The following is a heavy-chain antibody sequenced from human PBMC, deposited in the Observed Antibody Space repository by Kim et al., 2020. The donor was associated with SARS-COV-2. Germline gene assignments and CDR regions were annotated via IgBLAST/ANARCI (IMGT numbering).Heavy chain of an antibody. V-gene: IGHV3-15*01. J-gene: IGHJ3*02. Sequence: GGSLRLSCAASGFTFSNAWMSWVRQAPGKGLEWVGRIKSKTDGGTTDYAAPVKGRFTISRDDSKNTLYLQMNSLKTEDTAVYYCTTDDAPMTTVTIDAFDIWGQGTMVTVSS. CDR1: GFTFSNAW. CDR2: IKSKTDGGTT. CDR3: TTDDAPMTTVTIDAFDI. D-gene: IGHD4-17*01.